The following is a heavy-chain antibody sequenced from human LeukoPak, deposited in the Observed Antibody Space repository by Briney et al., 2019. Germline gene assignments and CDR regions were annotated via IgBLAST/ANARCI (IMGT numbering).Heavy chain of an antibody. CDR2: IYYSGIT. Sequence: PSETLSLTCTVSGGSISSGDYYWSWIRQPPGKGLEWIGYIYYSGITYYNLSLRSRVTISVDTSKNQFSLKLSSVTAADTAVYYCARDFGGAAAGTFDYWGQGTLVTVSS. V-gene: IGHV4-30-4*02. CDR3: ARDFGGAAAGTFDY. CDR1: GGSISSGDYY. D-gene: IGHD6-13*01. J-gene: IGHJ4*02.